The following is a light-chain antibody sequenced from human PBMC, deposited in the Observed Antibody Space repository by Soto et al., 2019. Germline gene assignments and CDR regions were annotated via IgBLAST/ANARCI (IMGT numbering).Light chain of an antibody. J-gene: IGKJ2*01. V-gene: IGKV3-15*01. CDR1: QNVSSN. CDR3: QQYNNWPPYT. CDR2: GAS. Sequence: EIVMTQSPATLSVSPGERATISCRASQNVSSNLAWYQQKPGQAPRLLIYGASTRATGIPARFSGSGSGTEFTLTISSLQSEDFAVYYCQQYNNWPPYTFGQGTKLEIK.